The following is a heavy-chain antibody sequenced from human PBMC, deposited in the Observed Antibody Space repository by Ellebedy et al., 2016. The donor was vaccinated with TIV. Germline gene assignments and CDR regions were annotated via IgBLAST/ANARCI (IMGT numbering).Heavy chain of an antibody. CDR2: ISSSSSTI. D-gene: IGHD6-13*01. J-gene: IGHJ4*02. CDR3: ARDRGAAADPFFDY. CDR1: GFTFSSYS. V-gene: IGHV3-48*02. Sequence: GGSLRLSXAASGFTFSSYSMNWVRQAPGKGLEWVSYISSSSSTIYYADSVRGRFTISRDNAKNSLYLQMNSLRDEDTAVYYCARDRGAAADPFFDYWGQGTLVTVSS.